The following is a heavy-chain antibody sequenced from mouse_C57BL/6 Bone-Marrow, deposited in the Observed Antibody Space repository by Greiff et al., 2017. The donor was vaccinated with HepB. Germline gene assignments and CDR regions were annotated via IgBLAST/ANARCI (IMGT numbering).Heavy chain of an antibody. CDR2: INPNNGGT. J-gene: IGHJ3*01. V-gene: IGHV1-18*01. CDR3: ARSLSRFAY. Sequence: VQLKQSGPELVKPGASVKIPCKASGYTFTDYNMDWVKQSHGKSLEWIGDINPNNGGTIYNQKFKGKATLTVDKSSSTAYMELRSLTSEDTAVYYCARSLSRFAYWGQGTLVTVSA. CDR1: GYTFTDYN. D-gene: IGHD1-1*02.